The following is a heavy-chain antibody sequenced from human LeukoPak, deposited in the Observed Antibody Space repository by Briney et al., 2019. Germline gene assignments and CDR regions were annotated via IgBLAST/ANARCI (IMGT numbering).Heavy chain of an antibody. D-gene: IGHD2-15*01. J-gene: IGHJ6*02. Sequence: GGSLRLSCATSGFTFDDYAMHWVRQAPGKGLEWVSGITWNRDNIGYGDSVKGRFTISRDNVKSALYLQMNSLRPEDAALYYCAKDLGSAITSALVLDVWGQGATVIVSS. CDR3: AKDLGSAITSALVLDV. V-gene: IGHV3-9*01. CDR2: ITWNRDNI. CDR1: GFTFDDYA.